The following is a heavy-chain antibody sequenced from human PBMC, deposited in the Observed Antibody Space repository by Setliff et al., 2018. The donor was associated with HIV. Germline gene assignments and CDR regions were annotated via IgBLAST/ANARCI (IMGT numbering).Heavy chain of an antibody. J-gene: IGHJ4*02. D-gene: IGHD5-12*01. CDR3: ASGRWLQSAFDY. CDR2: IRVDKGDT. Sequence: ASVKVSCKASGYTFISYGITWVRQAPGQGLEWMGWIRVDKGDTNYEQKLQGRVTMTTDTSTSTAYMELRSLRPGDTAVDYCASGRWLQSAFDYWGQGTLVTVSS. V-gene: IGHV1-18*01. CDR1: GYTFISYG.